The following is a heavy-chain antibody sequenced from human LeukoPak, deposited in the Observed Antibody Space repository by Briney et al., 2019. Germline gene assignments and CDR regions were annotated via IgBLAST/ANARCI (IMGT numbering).Heavy chain of an antibody. V-gene: IGHV3-74*01. CDR2: IKSDGSST. CDR1: GFTFSIGW. Sequence: GGSLRLSCAASGFTFSIGWMTWVRQAPGKGLVCVSRIKSDGSSTNYADSVKGRFTISRDNAKNTLYLQMNSLRTEDTALYYCAKDSCSGGSCYPGGYWGQGTLVTVSS. D-gene: IGHD2-15*01. J-gene: IGHJ4*02. CDR3: AKDSCSGGSCYPGGY.